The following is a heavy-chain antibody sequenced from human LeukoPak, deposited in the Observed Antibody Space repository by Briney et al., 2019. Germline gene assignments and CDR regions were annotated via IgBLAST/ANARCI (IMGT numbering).Heavy chain of an antibody. CDR3: ARPLDSDYYDSSGYPTAYFDY. CDR2: IIPILGIA. Sequence: SVKVSCKASGYTFSSNGISWVRQAPGQGLEWMGRIIPILGIANYAQKFQGRVTITADKSTSTAYMELSSLRSEDTAVYYCARPLDSDYYDSSGYPTAYFDYWGQGTLVTVSS. J-gene: IGHJ4*02. D-gene: IGHD3-22*01. V-gene: IGHV1-69*04. CDR1: GYTFSSNG.